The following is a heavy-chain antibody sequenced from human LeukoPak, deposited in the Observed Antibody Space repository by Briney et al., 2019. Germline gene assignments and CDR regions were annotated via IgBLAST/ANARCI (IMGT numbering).Heavy chain of an antibody. J-gene: IGHJ4*02. V-gene: IGHV1-46*01. CDR3: ARDLPYSSSRGSYFDY. Sequence: SVKVSCKASGYTFTSYYMHWVRQAPGQGLEWMGIIDPSGGSTSYAQKFQGRVAMTRDTSTSTVYMELSSLRSEDTAVYYCARDLPYSSSRGSYFDYWGQGTLVTVSS. D-gene: IGHD6-13*01. CDR1: GYTFTSYY. CDR2: IDPSGGST.